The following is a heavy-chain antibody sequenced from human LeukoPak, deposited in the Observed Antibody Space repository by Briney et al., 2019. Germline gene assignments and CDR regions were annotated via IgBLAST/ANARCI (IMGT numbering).Heavy chain of an antibody. V-gene: IGHV3-23*01. Sequence: GGSLRLSCAASGFTFSSYAMSWVRQAPGKGLEWVSAISGSGGSTYYADSVKGRFTISRDNSKNTLYLQMNSLRAEDTAVYYCAKGWHGGNSRMYGCFDYWGQGTLVTVSS. J-gene: IGHJ4*02. CDR1: GFTFSSYA. D-gene: IGHD4-23*01. CDR3: AKGWHGGNSRMYGCFDY. CDR2: ISGSGGST.